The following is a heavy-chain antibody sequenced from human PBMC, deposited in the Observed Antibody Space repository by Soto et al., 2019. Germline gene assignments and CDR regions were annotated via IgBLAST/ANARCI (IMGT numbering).Heavy chain of an antibody. CDR2: IYHSGST. Sequence: QLQLQESGSGLVKPSQTLSLTCAVSGGSISSGGYSWSWIRQPPGKGLEWIGYIYHSGSTYYNPSLKRRXTXSXNRSKNQFSLKLSSVTAADTAVYYCAGGIAARPLGYWGQGTLVTVSS. V-gene: IGHV4-30-2*01. D-gene: IGHD6-6*01. J-gene: IGHJ4*02. CDR3: AGGIAARPLGY. CDR1: GGSISSGGYS.